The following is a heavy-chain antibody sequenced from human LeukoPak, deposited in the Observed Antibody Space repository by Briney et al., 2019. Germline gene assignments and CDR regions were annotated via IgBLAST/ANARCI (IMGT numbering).Heavy chain of an antibody. D-gene: IGHD5-18*01. CDR1: GFTFSTSV. CDR2: ISSTSDCT. Sequence: GGSLRLSCAASGFTFSTSVMSWVRQVPGKGLEWISVISSTSDCTYYTDSVKGRFTISRDNSKNTLYLQMNSLRGEDTAVYYCAKDTGLQLWLLFLDYWGQGTLVTVSS. V-gene: IGHV3-23*01. CDR3: AKDTGLQLWLLFLDY. J-gene: IGHJ4*02.